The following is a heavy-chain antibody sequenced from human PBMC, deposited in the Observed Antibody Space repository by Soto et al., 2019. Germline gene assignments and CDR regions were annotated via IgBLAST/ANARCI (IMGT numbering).Heavy chain of an antibody. CDR3: ARALSFTSSSLDS. V-gene: IGHV3-30*03. D-gene: IGHD6-6*01. J-gene: IGHJ4*02. CDR1: GFTFSGIA. CDR2: VSYDGTNK. Sequence: QVQLVESGGGVVRPGNSLTLACAASGFTFSGIAMHWVRQAPGKGLEWVAVVSYDGTNKFYGESVKGRLTVSRDNSKNTLYLHMTSLRPEDTAIYYCARALSFTSSSLDSWGQGSLVIGS.